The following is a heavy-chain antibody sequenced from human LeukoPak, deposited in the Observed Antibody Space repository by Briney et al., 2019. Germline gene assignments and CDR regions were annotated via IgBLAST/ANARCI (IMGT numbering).Heavy chain of an antibody. D-gene: IGHD2-2*01. V-gene: IGHV4-4*07. CDR1: GGSISSYY. CDR2: IYTCGST. CDR3: AREYQLLASDAFDI. J-gene: IGHJ3*02. Sequence: PSETLSLTCAVSGGSISSYYWSWLRQPAGKGLEWIGRIYTCGSTNYNPSLKSRVTMSVDTSKNQFSLKLSSVTAADTAVYYCAREYQLLASDAFDIWGQGTMVTVSS.